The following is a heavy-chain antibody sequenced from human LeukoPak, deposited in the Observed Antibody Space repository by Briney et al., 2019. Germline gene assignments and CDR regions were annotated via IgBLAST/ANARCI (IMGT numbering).Heavy chain of an antibody. D-gene: IGHD3-22*01. CDR2: IGSSSGTI. CDR3: ARDRNYYDSSGYYRYVDY. Sequence: PGGSLRLSCAASGFTFSGYSMNWVRLAPGQGLGWVSYIGSSSGTIDYTDSVKGRFTISRDNAKNSLYLQMNSLRAEDTAVYYCARDRNYYDSSGYYRYVDYWGQGTLVTVSS. CDR1: GFTFSGYS. J-gene: IGHJ4*02. V-gene: IGHV3-48*01.